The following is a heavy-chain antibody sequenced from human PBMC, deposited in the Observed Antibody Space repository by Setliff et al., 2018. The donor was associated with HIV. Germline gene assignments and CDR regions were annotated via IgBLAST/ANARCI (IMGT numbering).Heavy chain of an antibody. V-gene: IGHV1-69*13. CDR3: ATYHYYESRAYYVDLYYFEY. CDR2: INPLLGTT. Sequence: SVKVSCKTSEGTFSSYAISWVRQAPGQGLEWVGGINPLLGTTNFAKKFQGRVTMTADEFPFMVYMELSSLTSEDTAVYYCATYHYYESRAYYVDLYYFEYWGQGTLVTVSS. D-gene: IGHD3-22*01. CDR1: EGTFSSYA. J-gene: IGHJ4*02.